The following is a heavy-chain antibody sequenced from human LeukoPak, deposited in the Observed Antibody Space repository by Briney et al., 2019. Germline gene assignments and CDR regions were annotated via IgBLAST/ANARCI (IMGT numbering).Heavy chain of an antibody. V-gene: IGHV1-3*01. J-gene: IGHJ5*02. CDR3: ARDPSTMVRGGQNWFDP. CDR1: GYTFTSYA. Sequence: ASVKVSCKASGYTFTSYAMHWGRQAPGQRLEWMGWINAGNGNTKYSQKFQGRVTITRDTSASTAYMELSSLRSEYTAVYYCARDPSTMVRGGQNWFDPWGQGTLVTVSS. D-gene: IGHD3-10*01. CDR2: INAGNGNT.